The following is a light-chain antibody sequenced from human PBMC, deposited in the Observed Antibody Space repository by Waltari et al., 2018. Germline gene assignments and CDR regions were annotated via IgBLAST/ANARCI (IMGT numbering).Light chain of an antibody. Sequence: EILMTQSPDTLSVSPGDRATLSCRASQNVNRNLAWYQKKRGQAPRLLISGASARAAGIPPRFSGGGSGTEFTLTISSLQSEDFAVYYCQHYNNWPRTFGQGTKVEIK. J-gene: IGKJ1*01. CDR2: GAS. V-gene: IGKV3-15*01. CDR3: QHYNNWPRT. CDR1: QNVNRN.